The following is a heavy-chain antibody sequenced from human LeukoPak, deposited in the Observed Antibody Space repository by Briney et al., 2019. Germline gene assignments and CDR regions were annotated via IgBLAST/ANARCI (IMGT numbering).Heavy chain of an antibody. CDR3: VRRAPLPTCNTGSCPFDY. D-gene: IGHD2-15*01. Sequence: PGGSLRLSCAASGFTFSSYSMNWVRQAPGKGLEWISSISRLGSTIKDTDSVKGRFTISRDNAKNSLYLQMNGLRAEDTALYYCVRRAPLPTCNTGSCPFDYWGQGTLVTVSS. J-gene: IGHJ4*02. CDR2: ISRLGSTI. V-gene: IGHV3-48*04. CDR1: GFTFSSYS.